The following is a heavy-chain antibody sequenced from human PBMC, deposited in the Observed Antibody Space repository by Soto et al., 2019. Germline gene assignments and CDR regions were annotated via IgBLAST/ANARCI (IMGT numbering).Heavy chain of an antibody. CDR3: ARERYQVLSDGMDV. V-gene: IGHV1-18*01. CDR1: GYTFTSYG. CDR2: ISAYNGNT. D-gene: IGHD2-2*01. J-gene: IGHJ6*02. Sequence: ASVKVSCKASGYTFTSYGISRVRQAPGQGLEWMGWISAYNGNTNYAQKLQGRVTMTTDTSTSTAYMELRSLRSDDTAVYYCARERYQVLSDGMDVWGQGTTVTVSS.